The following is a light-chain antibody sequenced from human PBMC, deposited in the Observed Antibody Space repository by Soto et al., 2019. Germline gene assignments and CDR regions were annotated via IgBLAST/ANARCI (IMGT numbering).Light chain of an antibody. CDR3: HQRSNWPT. Sequence: EIVLTQSPATLSLSPGERATLSCRASQSVSSYLAWYQQKPGQAPRLLIYDASNRATGIPARFSGSGSGTDFTLTISSLEPEDVAVYYCHQRSNWPTFGQGTKVEFK. CDR1: QSVSSY. V-gene: IGKV3-11*01. J-gene: IGKJ1*01. CDR2: DAS.